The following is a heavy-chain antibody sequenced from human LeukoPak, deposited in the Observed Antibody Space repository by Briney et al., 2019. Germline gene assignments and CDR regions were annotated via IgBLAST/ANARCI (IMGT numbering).Heavy chain of an antibody. CDR3: FREGGD. D-gene: IGHD3-10*01. V-gene: IGHV3-74*01. CDR1: GFSSSTQR. J-gene: IGHJ4*02. CDR2: INIDERIT. Sequence: GGSLRLSCAASGFSSSTQRMHWVRQAPGKGLVWVSYINIDERITGYADSVKGRFTISRDNAKNTLYLQMNSLRAEDTAIYYCFREGGDWGQGTLVTVSS.